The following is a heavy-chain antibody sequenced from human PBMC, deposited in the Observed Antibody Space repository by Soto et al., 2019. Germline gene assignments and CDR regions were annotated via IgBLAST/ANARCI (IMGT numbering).Heavy chain of an antibody. CDR2: IGAADDP. V-gene: IGHV3-13*05. CDR3: ARAYSGRLPRRADYYFAMDV. Sequence: GESLKISCAASGFTFSAYDMHWVRQTTGKGLEWVSAIGAADDPYYLGSVKGRFTISRENAKNSLYLQMNSLRAEDTAVYYCARAYSGRLPRRADYYFAMDVWGQGTTVTVSS. D-gene: IGHD2-15*01. CDR1: GFTFSAYD. J-gene: IGHJ6*02.